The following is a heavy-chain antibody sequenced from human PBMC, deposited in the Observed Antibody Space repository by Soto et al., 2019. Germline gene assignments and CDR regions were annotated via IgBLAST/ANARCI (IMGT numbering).Heavy chain of an antibody. CDR1: GFNLTSYC. CDR2: IVASGGGT. V-gene: IGHV3-23*01. D-gene: IGHD5-18*01. CDR3: AKDSRGWDTVMSFDS. Sequence: GGSLGLSGAASGFNLTSYCMSLVRQAPGKGLEWVSGIVASGGGTYYADSVKGRFTISTDNSNNTLFLQMNSLRAGDTAVYYCAKDSRGWDTVMSFDSWGQGTLVTVSS. J-gene: IGHJ4*02.